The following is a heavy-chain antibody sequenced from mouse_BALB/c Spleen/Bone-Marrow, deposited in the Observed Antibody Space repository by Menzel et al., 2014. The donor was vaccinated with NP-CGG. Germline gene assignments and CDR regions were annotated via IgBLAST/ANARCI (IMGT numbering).Heavy chain of an antibody. V-gene: IGHV5-17*02. J-gene: IGHJ2*01. CDR1: GFTFSNFG. CDR2: ISTGGTII. CDR3: ARSQLYGNYFDY. Sequence: EVKLVESGGGLVQPGGSRKLSCAASGFTFSNFGMHWVRQAPEKGLEWVAFISTGGTIIYYADTVKGRFTISRDNPKNTLFLQMTSLRSEDTAIYFCARSQLYGNYFDYWGQGTTLTVSS. D-gene: IGHD2-1*01.